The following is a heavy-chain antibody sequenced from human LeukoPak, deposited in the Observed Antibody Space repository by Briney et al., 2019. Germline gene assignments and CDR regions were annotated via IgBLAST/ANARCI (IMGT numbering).Heavy chain of an antibody. CDR3: ARGSRDSSSYY. V-gene: IGHV3-11*06. CDR1: GFSFSDYY. CDR2: ISSSGDYT. Sequence: GGSLRLSCAASGFSFSDYYMSWTRQAPGKGLEWISCISSSGDYTNYADSVKGRFTISRDSAKNSLFLQMNSLRAEDTAVYYCARGSRDSSSYYWGQGTLVTVSS. D-gene: IGHD6-6*01. J-gene: IGHJ4*02.